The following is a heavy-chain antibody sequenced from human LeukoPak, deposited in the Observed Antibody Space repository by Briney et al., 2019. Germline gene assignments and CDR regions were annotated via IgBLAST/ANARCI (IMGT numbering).Heavy chain of an antibody. V-gene: IGHV3-21*01. CDR1: GFTFSSYS. D-gene: IGHD6-19*01. CDR3: ASMPIAVAGTFYFDY. CDR2: ISSSSSYI. J-gene: IGHJ4*02. Sequence: GGSLRLSCAASGFTFSSYSMNWVRQAPGKGLEWVSSISSSSSYIYYADSVKGRFTISRDNAKNSLYLQMNSLRAEDTAVYYCASMPIAVAGTFYFDYWGQGTLVTVSS.